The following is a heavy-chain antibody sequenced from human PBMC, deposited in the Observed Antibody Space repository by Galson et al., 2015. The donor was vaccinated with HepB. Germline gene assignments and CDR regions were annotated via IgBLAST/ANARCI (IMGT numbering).Heavy chain of an antibody. CDR1: EFTFRNYA. CDR3: ARNECETTSCYANGWFDP. CDR2: ISDSGHST. J-gene: IGHJ5*02. V-gene: IGHV3-23*01. Sequence: SLRLSCAASEFTFRNYAMSWVRQAPGKGLEWVSGISDSGHSTNYADSVKGRFTISRDNSKNTLYLQMNSLRLKDTAVYFCARNECETTSCYANGWFDPWGQGTLVTVSS. D-gene: IGHD3-16*01.